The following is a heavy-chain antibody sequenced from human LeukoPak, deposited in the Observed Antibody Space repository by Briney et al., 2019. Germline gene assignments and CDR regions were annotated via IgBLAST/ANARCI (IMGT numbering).Heavy chain of an antibody. J-gene: IGHJ4*02. D-gene: IGHD3-10*01. CDR3: ARDLGQYYYGSGGLDY. V-gene: IGHV4-59*01. CDR2: IYYSGST. CDR1: GGSISSYY. Sequence: PSETLSLTCTVSGGSISSYYWSWIRQPPGKGLEWIGYIYYSGSTNYNPSLKSRVTISVDTSKNQFSLKLSSVTAADTALYYCARDLGQYYYGSGGLDYWGQGTLVTVSS.